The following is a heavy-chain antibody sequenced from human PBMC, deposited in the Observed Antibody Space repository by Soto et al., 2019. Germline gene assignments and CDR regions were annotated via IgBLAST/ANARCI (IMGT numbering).Heavy chain of an antibody. V-gene: IGHV1-8*01. CDR2: INPNNGAT. D-gene: IGHD2-21*01. CDR3: ASRVLCDMDV. Sequence: ASVKVSCKASGYTFTSYDINWVRQATGQGLEWMGRINPNNGATLYAQEFQGRLILTTDTSTSTVYMDLNSVKSEDSAVYYCASRVLCDMDVWGQGTTVTVSS. J-gene: IGHJ6*02. CDR1: GYTFTSYD.